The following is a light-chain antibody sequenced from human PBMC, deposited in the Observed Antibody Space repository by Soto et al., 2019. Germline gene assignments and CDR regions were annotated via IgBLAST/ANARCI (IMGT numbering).Light chain of an antibody. CDR3: AAWDDSLSGWV. CDR2: RNN. Sequence: QSVLTQPPSASGTRGQRVTMSCSGSSSNIGSNYVYWYQQLPGTAPKLLIYRNNQRPSGVPGRFSGSKSGTSASLAISGLRSEDEADYYCAAWDDSLSGWVFGGGTKVTVL. V-gene: IGLV1-47*01. J-gene: IGLJ3*02. CDR1: SSNIGSNY.